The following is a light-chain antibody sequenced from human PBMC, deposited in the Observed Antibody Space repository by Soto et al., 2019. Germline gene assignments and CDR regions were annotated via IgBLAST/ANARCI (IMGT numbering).Light chain of an antibody. CDR2: EGA. CDR1: TDDVRNYNL. Sequence: QSALTQPASVSGSPGQSITISCTGTTDDVRNYNLVSWYLQYPGKAPKLIIFEGAKRPSGVSHRFSGSKSGNAASLTISGLQAEDEADYYCCSYAGSSNGVFGGGTKLTVL. J-gene: IGLJ3*02. CDR3: CSYAGSSNGV. V-gene: IGLV2-23*01.